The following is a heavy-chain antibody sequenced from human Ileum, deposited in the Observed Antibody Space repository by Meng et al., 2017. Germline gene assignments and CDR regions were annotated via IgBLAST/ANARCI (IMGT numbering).Heavy chain of an antibody. CDR3: ATSNDRDVYYLGY. CDR2: IFQSGRT. V-gene: IGHV4-4*02. D-gene: IGHD3-22*01. CDR1: GTW. Sequence: QGPLQAAGPRLVKPSGNLSLPCAVSGTWWSWVRQPPGKGLEWIGEIFQSGRTNYNPSLKSRVTITIDKSKSQISLPLSVVTAADTAVYSCATSNDRDVYYLGYWGQGTLVTVSS. J-gene: IGHJ4*02.